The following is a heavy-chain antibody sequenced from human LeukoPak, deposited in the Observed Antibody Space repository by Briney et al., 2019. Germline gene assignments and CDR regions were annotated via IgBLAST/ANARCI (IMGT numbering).Heavy chain of an antibody. CDR1: GYSISSGYY. J-gene: IGHJ2*01. CDR3: ARDLVTMETLRLGYWYFDL. CDR2: IYHSGST. D-gene: IGHD3-10*01. Sequence: SETLSLTCTVSGYSISSGYYWGWIRQPPGKGLEWIGSIYHSGSTYHNPSLKSRVTISVDTSKNQFSLKLSSVTAADTAVYYCARDLVTMETLRLGYWYFDLWGRGTLVTVSS. V-gene: IGHV4-38-2*02.